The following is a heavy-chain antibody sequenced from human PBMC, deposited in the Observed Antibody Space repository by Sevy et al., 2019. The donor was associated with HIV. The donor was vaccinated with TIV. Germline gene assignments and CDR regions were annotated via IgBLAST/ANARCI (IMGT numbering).Heavy chain of an antibody. CDR1: GFTVSNYA. D-gene: IGHD2-15*01. V-gene: IGHV3-23*01. CDR2: ISGRGDDT. J-gene: IGHJ3*02. CDR3: AKDIVVVVGEAFDI. Sequence: GGSLRLSCAASGFTVSNYAMNWVRQAPGKGLEWVSAISGRGDDTYYVDSVKGRFTISRDKSKNTLYLQMNSLRAEDTAVYYCAKDIVVVVGEAFDIWGQGTMVTVSS.